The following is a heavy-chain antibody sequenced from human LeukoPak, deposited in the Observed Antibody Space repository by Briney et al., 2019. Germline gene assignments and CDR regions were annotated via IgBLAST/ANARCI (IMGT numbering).Heavy chain of an antibody. J-gene: IGHJ4*02. CDR1: GGSVSSGSYY. D-gene: IGHD6-13*01. CDR2: IYYSGST. V-gene: IGHV4-61*01. Sequence: PSETLSLTCTVSGGSVSSGSYYWSWVRQPPGKGLEWIGYIYYSGSTNYNPSLKSRVTISVDTSKNQFSLKLSSLTAADTAVYYCARVWGSSWYFDYWGQGTLVSVSS. CDR3: ARVWGSSWYFDY.